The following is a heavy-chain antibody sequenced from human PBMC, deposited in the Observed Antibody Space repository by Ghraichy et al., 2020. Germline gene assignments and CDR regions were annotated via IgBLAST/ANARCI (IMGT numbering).Heavy chain of an antibody. CDR2: IRYDGSNK. J-gene: IGHJ3*02. CDR1: GFTFSSYG. V-gene: IGHV3-30*02. Sequence: GGSLRLSCAASGFTFSSYGMHWVRQAPGKGLEWVAFIRYDGSNKYYADSVKGRFTISRDNSKNTLYLQMNSLRAEDTAVYYCAKDLEGYCGGDCRESPAFDIWGQGTMVTVSS. CDR3: AKDLEGYCGGDCRESPAFDI. D-gene: IGHD2-21*02.